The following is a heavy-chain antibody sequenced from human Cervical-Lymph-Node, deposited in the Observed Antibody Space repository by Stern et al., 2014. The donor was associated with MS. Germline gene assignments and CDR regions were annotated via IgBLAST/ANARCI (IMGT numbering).Heavy chain of an antibody. CDR2: ISGSGSTK. D-gene: IGHD2-15*01. CDR3: TRGVASDV. J-gene: IGHJ6*02. CDR1: GFTFSDHF. Sequence: VQLVESGGGLVKPGGSLRLSCAASGFTFSDHFMNWIRQAPGKGPEWVSYISGSGSTKSYADSVRGRFTISRDSAKNSLYLQMNSLRTEDSAVYYCTRGVASDVWGQGTTVTVSS. V-gene: IGHV3-11*01.